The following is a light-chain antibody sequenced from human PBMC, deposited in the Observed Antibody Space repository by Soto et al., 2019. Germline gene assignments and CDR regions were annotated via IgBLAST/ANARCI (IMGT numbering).Light chain of an antibody. J-gene: IGKJ5*01. CDR2: DAY. CDR3: QQRDIWPIS. CDR1: QSVRGL. Sequence: EVVLTQSTVTLSLSPAERPTLTCRARQSVRGLLASYQQKTGQAPRLLIYDAYNRATGIPHRFSGSGSGTDFTLTLSSLEPQDSEVYYCQQRDIWPISFRQGQQPENK. V-gene: IGKV3-11*01.